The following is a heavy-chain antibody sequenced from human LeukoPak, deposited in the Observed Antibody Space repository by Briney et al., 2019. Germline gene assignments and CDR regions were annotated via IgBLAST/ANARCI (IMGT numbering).Heavy chain of an antibody. D-gene: IGHD6-19*01. J-gene: IGHJ4*02. V-gene: IGHV3-23*01. CDR1: GFTFSSYA. CDR2: ISGSGGST. CDR3: AKDPRIPVSL. Sequence: GGSLRLXCAASGFTFSSYAMSWVRQAPGKGLEWVSAISGSGGSTYYADSVKGRFTVSRDNSKSTVYLLMNSLRVEDTAVYYCAKDPRIPVSLWGQRTLVTVSS.